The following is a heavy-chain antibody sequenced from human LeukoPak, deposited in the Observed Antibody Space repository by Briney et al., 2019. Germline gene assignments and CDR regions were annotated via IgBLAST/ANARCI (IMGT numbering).Heavy chain of an antibody. CDR2: IRVSGST. Sequence: GGSLRLSCTTSGFAFSSYALSWVRQAPGKGLEWVSGIRVSGSTYYPDSVTGRFTISRDNSENTLYLQMSGLRAEDTAIYYCAKGTGDTAYYFDFWGQGVLVTVSS. D-gene: IGHD7-27*01. CDR1: GFAFSSYA. V-gene: IGHV3-23*01. J-gene: IGHJ4*02. CDR3: AKGTGDTAYYFDF.